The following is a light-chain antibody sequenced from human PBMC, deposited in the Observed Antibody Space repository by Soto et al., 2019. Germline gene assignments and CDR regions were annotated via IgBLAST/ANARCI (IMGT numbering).Light chain of an antibody. CDR2: DAS. CDR1: QSIGDY. J-gene: IGKJ1*01. Sequence: IVLTQSPGTLSLSPGERATLSCRASQSIGDYLAWYQHKPAQAPRLLIYDASKRATGIPARFNGSGSGTDFTLTISTLEPEDFATYYCLQLYNFSWTFGQGTKVDIK. CDR3: LQLYNFSWT. V-gene: IGKV3-11*01.